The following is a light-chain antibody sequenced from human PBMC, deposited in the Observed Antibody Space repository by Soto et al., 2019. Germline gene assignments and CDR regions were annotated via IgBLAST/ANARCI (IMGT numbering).Light chain of an antibody. J-gene: IGKJ1*01. CDR2: GAS. CDR1: QSVSSN. Sequence: EIVITQSPATLSVSPGERATLSCRASQSVSSNLAWYQQKPGQAPRLLIYGASTRATGIPARFSGSGSGTEFTLTISSLQSEDFAVYYCQQYNIWPQTFGHGTKVDI. CDR3: QQYNIWPQT. V-gene: IGKV3-15*01.